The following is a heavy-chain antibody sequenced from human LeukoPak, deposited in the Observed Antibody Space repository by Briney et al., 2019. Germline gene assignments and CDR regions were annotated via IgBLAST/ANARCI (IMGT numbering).Heavy chain of an antibody. V-gene: IGHV4-34*01. J-gene: IGHJ4*02. Sequence: SETLSLTCAVYGGSFSGYYWSGIRQPPGKGLEWIGEINHSGSTNYNPSLKSRVTISVDTSKNQFSLKLSSVTAAGTAVYYCARGRPAEIVVVPAATTPTFDYWGQGTLVTVSS. CDR2: INHSGST. CDR3: ARGRPAEIVVVPAATTPTFDY. D-gene: IGHD2-2*01. CDR1: GGSFSGYY.